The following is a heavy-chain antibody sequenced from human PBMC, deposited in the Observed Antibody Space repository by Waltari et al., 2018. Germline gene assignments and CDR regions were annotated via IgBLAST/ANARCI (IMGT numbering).Heavy chain of an antibody. V-gene: IGHV1-69-2*01. J-gene: IGHJ6*03. Sequence: EVQLVQSGAEVKKPGATVKISCKVSGYTFTHYSMHWVQQAAGKGLEWMGLVDPEDGETRYAEKFQGRVTITSDTSTDTAYMELSSLRSEDTAVYYCAKGIAARAGYMDGWGKGTTVTISS. CDR3: AKGIAARAGYMDG. CDR1: GYTFTHYS. D-gene: IGHD6-6*01. CDR2: VDPEDGET.